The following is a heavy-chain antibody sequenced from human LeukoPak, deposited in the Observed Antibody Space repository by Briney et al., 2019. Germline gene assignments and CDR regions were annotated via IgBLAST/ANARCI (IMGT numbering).Heavy chain of an antibody. CDR3: AKDMAAYYYASGNIDY. V-gene: IGHV3-43D*03. CDR1: GFTFDDYA. Sequence: GGSLRLSCAASGFTFDDYAMHWVRQAPGKGLEWVSLISWDGGSTYYADSVKGRFTISRDNSKNSLYLQMNSLRAEDTALYYCAKDMAAYYYASGNIDYWGQGTLVTVSS. J-gene: IGHJ4*02. CDR2: ISWDGGST. D-gene: IGHD3-10*01.